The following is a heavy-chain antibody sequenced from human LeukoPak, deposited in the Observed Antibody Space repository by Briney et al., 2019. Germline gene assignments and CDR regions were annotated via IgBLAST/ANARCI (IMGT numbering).Heavy chain of an antibody. CDR2: ISAYNGNT. D-gene: IGHD6-19*01. Sequence: ASVKVSCKASGYTFTSYGISWGRQSPGQGLEWRGWISAYNGNTNYAQKLQGRVTMTTDTSTSTAYMELRSLRSDDTAVYYCARDTPYSSGWYAYYYYYMDVWGKGTTVTVSS. V-gene: IGHV1-18*01. J-gene: IGHJ6*03. CDR3: ARDTPYSSGWYAYYYYYMDV. CDR1: GYTFTSYG.